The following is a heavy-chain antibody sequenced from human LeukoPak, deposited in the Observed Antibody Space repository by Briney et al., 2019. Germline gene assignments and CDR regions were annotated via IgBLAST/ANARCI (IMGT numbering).Heavy chain of an antibody. D-gene: IGHD6-13*01. CDR3: ARKGQQLVPDY. CDR2: IYHSGST. CDR1: GYSISSGYY. J-gene: IGHJ4*02. Sequence: SETLSLTCTVSGYSISSGYYWGWIRQPPGKGLEWIGSIYHSGSTYYNPSLKSRVTISVDTSKNQFSLKLSSVTAADTAVYYCARKGQQLVPDYWGQGNLVTVSS. V-gene: IGHV4-38-2*02.